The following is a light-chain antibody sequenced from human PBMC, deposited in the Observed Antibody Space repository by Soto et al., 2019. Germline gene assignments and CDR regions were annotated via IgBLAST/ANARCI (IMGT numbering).Light chain of an antibody. V-gene: IGLV2-14*01. CDR2: EVT. Sequence: QSVLTQPASVSGSPGQSVTISCTGTSRDIAGYNYISWFQQHPGKAPKLLIYEVTARPSGVSNRFSGSKSGNTASLTISGLQAEDEADYYCTSYTSSSFYVFGTGTKVPS. CDR3: TSYTSSSFYV. CDR1: SRDIAGYNY. J-gene: IGLJ1*01.